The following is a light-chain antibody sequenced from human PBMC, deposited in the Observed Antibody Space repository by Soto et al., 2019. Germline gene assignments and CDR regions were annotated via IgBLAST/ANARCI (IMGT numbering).Light chain of an antibody. CDR3: QQYGSSPRT. J-gene: IGKJ1*01. CDR1: QSVSSSY. CDR2: GAT. Sequence: EIVLTQSPGTLSLSPGERATLSCRASQSVSSSYLAWYQQKPGQAPRLLIDGATSRATGIPDRFSGSGSGTDFTLYISRLEPEDFAVYYCQQYGSSPRTFGKGTKVEIK. V-gene: IGKV3-20*01.